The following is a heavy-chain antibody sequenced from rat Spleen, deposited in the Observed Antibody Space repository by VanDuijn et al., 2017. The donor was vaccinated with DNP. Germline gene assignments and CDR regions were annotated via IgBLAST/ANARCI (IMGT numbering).Heavy chain of an antibody. CDR2: IIYDGSST. J-gene: IGHJ3*01. CDR1: GFTFNNYW. CDR3: ASLNNYNWFAY. Sequence: EVQLVESGGDLVQPGRSLKVSCVVSGFTFNNYWMTWIRQVPGKGLEWVASIIYDGSSTYYRDSVKGRFTISRDNAKSTLYLQMDSLRSEDTATYYCASLNNYNWFAYWGQGTLVTVSS. D-gene: IGHD1-10*01. V-gene: IGHV5-31*01.